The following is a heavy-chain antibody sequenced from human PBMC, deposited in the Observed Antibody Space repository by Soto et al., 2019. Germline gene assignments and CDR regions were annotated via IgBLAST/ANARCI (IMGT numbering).Heavy chain of an antibody. CDR1: GFTFSNYW. J-gene: IGHJ4*01. D-gene: IGHD6-19*01. CDR3: ALVAYSNRWSFDY. Sequence: GWSLRLSCAASGFTFSNYWMSWVRQAPGKGLEWVANIKQDGSEKYYVDSVEGRFTLSRDNAKNSLQLQMSSLRAEDTAIYFFALVAYSNRWSFDYPCQAILGTV. CDR2: IKQDGSEK. V-gene: IGHV3-7*01.